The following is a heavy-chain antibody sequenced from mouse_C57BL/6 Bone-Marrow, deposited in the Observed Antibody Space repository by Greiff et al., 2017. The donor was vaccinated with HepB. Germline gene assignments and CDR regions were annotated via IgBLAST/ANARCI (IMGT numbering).Heavy chain of an antibody. Sequence: EVKLVESGGGLVQPGGSLKLSCAASGFTFSDYGMAWVRQAPRKGPEWVAFISTWAYSIYYADTVTGRITISRENAKNTLYLEMSRLRAEDAAMYYCARHARWLSVRDYGGQGTSVTVSS. D-gene: IGHD2-3*01. CDR3: ARHARWLSVRDY. CDR1: GFTFSDYG. V-gene: IGHV5-15*04. CDR2: ISTWAYSI. J-gene: IGHJ4*01.